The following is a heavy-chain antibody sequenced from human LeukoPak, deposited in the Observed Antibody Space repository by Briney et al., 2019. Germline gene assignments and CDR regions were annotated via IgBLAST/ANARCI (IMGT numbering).Heavy chain of an antibody. CDR2: IYYSGST. Sequence: SETLSLTCTVSGGSISSSSYYWDWIRQPPGKGLEWIGSIYYSGSTYYNPSLKSRVTISVDTSKNQFSLKLSSVTAADTAVYYCARDIPMVRGVIMRGSGMDVWGQGTTVTVSS. CDR1: GGSISSSSYY. D-gene: IGHD3-10*01. V-gene: IGHV4-39*07. J-gene: IGHJ6*02. CDR3: ARDIPMVRGVIMRGSGMDV.